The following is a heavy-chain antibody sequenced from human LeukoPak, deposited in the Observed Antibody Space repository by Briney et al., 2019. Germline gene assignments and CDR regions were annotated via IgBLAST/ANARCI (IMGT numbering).Heavy chain of an antibody. Sequence: GASVKVSCKASGYTFTGYYMHWVRQAPGQGLEWMGWINPNSGGTNYAQKFQGRVTMTRDTSISTAYMELSRLRSDDTAVYYCAAWGYCSGGSGYSVDYWGQGTLVTVSS. CDR3: AAWGYCSGGSGYSVDY. V-gene: IGHV1-2*02. J-gene: IGHJ4*02. CDR1: GYTFTGYY. CDR2: INPNSGGT. D-gene: IGHD2-15*01.